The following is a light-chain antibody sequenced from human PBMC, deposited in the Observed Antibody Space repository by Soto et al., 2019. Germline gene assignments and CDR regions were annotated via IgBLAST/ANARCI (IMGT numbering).Light chain of an antibody. CDR1: SSDVGGYNY. V-gene: IGLV2-14*01. J-gene: IGLJ1*01. CDR2: EVS. Sequence: QSALTQPASVSGSPGQSITISCTGTSSDVGGYNYVSWYQQHPGKALKLMIYEVSNRPSGVSNRFSGSKSGNTASLTISGLQAEDEADYYCSSYTSSSTLLYVFGTGTKVTAL. CDR3: SSYTSSSTLLYV.